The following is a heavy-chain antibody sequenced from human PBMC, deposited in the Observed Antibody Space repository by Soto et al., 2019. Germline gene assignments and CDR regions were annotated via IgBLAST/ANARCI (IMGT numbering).Heavy chain of an antibody. CDR3: ARAGDCTNGVCYAFDI. CDR2: INHSGST. Sequence: SETLSLTCAVYGGSFSGYYWSWIRQPPGKGLEWIGEINHSGSTNYNPSLESRVTISVDTSKNQFSLKLSSVTAADTAVYYCARAGDCTNGVCYAFDIWGQGTMVTVSS. D-gene: IGHD2-8*01. V-gene: IGHV4-34*01. CDR1: GGSFSGYY. J-gene: IGHJ3*02.